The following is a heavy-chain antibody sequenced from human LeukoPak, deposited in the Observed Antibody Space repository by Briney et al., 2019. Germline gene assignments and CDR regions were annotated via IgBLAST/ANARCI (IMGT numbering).Heavy chain of an antibody. CDR2: ISTSSSYI. CDR1: GFTFNKYT. V-gene: IGHV3-21*06. CDR3: ARDNALLWFKGTDAFDI. Sequence: GGSLRLSCAASGFTFNKYTMNWVRQAPGKGLEWVSSISTSSSYIYYADPVKGRFTISRDNAKNSLYLQMNSLRAEDTAVYYCARDNALLWFKGTDAFDIWGQGTMVTVSS. J-gene: IGHJ3*02. D-gene: IGHD3-10*01.